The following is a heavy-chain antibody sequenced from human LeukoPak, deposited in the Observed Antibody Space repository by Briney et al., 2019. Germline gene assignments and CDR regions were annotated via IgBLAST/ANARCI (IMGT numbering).Heavy chain of an antibody. V-gene: IGHV4-34*01. Sequence: SETLSLTCAVYGGSFSGYYWSWIRQPPGKGLEWIGEINHSGSTNYNPSLKSRVTISVDTSKNQFSLKLSSVTAADTAVYYCAGTYGDYDYYYYGMDVWGQGTTVTVSS. J-gene: IGHJ6*02. CDR1: GGSFSGYY. CDR3: AGTYGDYDYYYYGMDV. D-gene: IGHD4-17*01. CDR2: INHSGST.